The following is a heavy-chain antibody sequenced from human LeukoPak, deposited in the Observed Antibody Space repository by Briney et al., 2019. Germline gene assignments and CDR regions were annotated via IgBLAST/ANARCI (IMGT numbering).Heavy chain of an antibody. CDR3: ATYYGSGSSPPHPLSFYYYYGMDV. V-gene: IGHV1-24*01. CDR1: GYTLTELS. Sequence: ASVKVSCKVSGYTLTELSMHWVRQAPGKGLEWMGGFDPEDGETIYAQEFQGRVTMTEDTSTDTAYMELGSLRSEDTAVYYCATYYGSGSSPPHPLSFYYYYGMDVWGQGTTVTVSS. J-gene: IGHJ6*02. CDR2: FDPEDGET. D-gene: IGHD3-10*01.